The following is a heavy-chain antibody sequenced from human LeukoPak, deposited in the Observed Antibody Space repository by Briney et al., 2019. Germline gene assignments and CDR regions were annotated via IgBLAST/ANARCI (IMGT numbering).Heavy chain of an antibody. J-gene: IGHJ6*02. CDR1: GFTVSSNY. Sequence: GGSLRLSCAASGFTVSSNYMSWVRQAPGKGLEWVSVIYSGGSTYYADSVKGRFTISRDNSKNTLYLQMNSLRAEDTAVYYCARERFVYDFWSGYYETPADYYYYGMDVWGQGTTVTVSS. CDR2: IYSGGST. V-gene: IGHV3-53*01. CDR3: ARERFVYDFWSGYYETPADYYYYGMDV. D-gene: IGHD3-3*01.